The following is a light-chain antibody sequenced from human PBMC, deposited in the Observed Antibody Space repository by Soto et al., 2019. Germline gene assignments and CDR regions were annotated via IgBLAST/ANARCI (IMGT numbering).Light chain of an antibody. J-gene: IGKJ1*01. CDR1: QGISSY. Sequence: DIQLTQSPSFLSASVGDRVTITCWASQGISSYLAWYQQKPGKAPNLLIYAASTLQRGVPSRFSGSGSGTEFTLTISGLQPEDFATYYCQQSYYNPTFGQGTKVEIK. CDR3: QQSYYNPT. CDR2: AAS. V-gene: IGKV1-9*01.